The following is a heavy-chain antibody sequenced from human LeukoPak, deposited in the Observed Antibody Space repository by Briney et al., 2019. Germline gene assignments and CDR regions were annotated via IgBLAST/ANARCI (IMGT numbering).Heavy chain of an antibody. Sequence: PSQTLSLTCAVYGGSFSGYYWSWIRQPPGKGLEWIGEINHSGSTNYNPSLKSRVTISVDTSKNQFSLKLSSVTAADTAVYYCASNFNYYDSSGYRYWGQGTLVTVSS. CDR3: ASNFNYYDSSGYRY. V-gene: IGHV4-34*01. CDR1: GGSFSGYY. J-gene: IGHJ4*02. CDR2: INHSGST. D-gene: IGHD3-22*01.